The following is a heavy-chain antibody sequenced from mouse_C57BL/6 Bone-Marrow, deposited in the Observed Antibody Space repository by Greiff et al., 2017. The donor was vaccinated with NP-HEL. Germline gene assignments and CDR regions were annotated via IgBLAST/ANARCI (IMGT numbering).Heavy chain of an antibody. D-gene: IGHD1-1*01. CDR3: AREATVVATRRYFDV. CDR1: GYSITSGYD. CDR2: ISYSGST. Sequence: EVQLQQSGPGMVKPSQSLSLTCTVTGYSITSGYDWHWIRHFPGNKLEWMGYISYSGSTNYNPSLKSRISITHDTSKNHFFLKLNSVTTEDTATYYCAREATVVATRRYFDVWGTGTTVTVSS. J-gene: IGHJ1*03. V-gene: IGHV3-1*01.